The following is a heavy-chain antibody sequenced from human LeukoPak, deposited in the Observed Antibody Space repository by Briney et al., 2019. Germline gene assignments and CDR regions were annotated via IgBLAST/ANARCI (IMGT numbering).Heavy chain of an antibody. CDR1: GGSISTYY. D-gene: IGHD2-2*01. J-gene: IGHJ4*02. V-gene: IGHV4-59*01. Sequence: SETLSLTCTVSGGSISTYYWSWIRQPPGKGLEWIGYIYYSGSTNYNPSLKSRVTISVDTSKNQFSLKLSSVTAADTAVYYCARELGEYCSSTSCFFDYWGQGILVTVSS. CDR3: ARELGEYCSSTSCFFDY. CDR2: IYYSGST.